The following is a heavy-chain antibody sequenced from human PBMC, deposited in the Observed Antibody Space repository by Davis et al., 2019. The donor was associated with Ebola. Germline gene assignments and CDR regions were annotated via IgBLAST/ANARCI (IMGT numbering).Heavy chain of an antibody. V-gene: IGHV3-23*01. CDR2: ISGSGGST. CDR3: ARDRWSSSWYYYGMDV. Sequence: GESLKISCAASGFTFSSYAMSWVRQAPGKGLEWVSAISGSGGSTYYADSVKGRFTISRDNSKNTLYLQMNSLRAEDTAVYYCARDRWSSSWYYYGMDVWGKGTTVTVSS. J-gene: IGHJ6*04. D-gene: IGHD6-13*01. CDR1: GFTFSSYA.